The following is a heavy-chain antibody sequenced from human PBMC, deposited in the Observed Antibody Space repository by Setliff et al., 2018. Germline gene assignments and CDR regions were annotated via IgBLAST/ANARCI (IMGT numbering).Heavy chain of an antibody. CDR2: INWNGGST. Sequence: GGSLRLSCAASGFTFDDYGMSWVRQAPGKGLEWVSGINWNGGSTGYADSVKGRFTISRDNAKTSLYLQMSSLRADDTAVYYCARLRAPGSHGLDPWGQGTLVTVSS. CDR1: GFTFDDYG. D-gene: IGHD3-10*01. V-gene: IGHV3-20*04. CDR3: ARLRAPGSHGLDP. J-gene: IGHJ5*02.